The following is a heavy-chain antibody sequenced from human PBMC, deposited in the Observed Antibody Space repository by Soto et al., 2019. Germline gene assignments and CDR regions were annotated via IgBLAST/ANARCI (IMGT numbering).Heavy chain of an antibody. V-gene: IGHV1-2*04. Sequence: ASVKVSCKASGYTFTGYYMHWVRQAPGQGLEWMGWINPNSGGTNYAQKFRGWVTMTRDTSISTAYMELSRLRSDDTAVYYCARDRLRGCSGGSCYLDYYYGMDVWGQGTTVTVSS. CDR3: ARDRLRGCSGGSCYLDYYYGMDV. CDR1: GYTFTGYY. J-gene: IGHJ6*02. D-gene: IGHD2-15*01. CDR2: INPNSGGT.